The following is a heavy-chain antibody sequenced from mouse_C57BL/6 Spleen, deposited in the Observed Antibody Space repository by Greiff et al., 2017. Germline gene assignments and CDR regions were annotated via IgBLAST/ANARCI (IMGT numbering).Heavy chain of an antibody. CDR2: IHPNSGST. CDR1: GYTFTSYW. J-gene: IGHJ4*01. D-gene: IGHD2-5*01. Sequence: VQLQQSGAELVKPGASVKLSCKASGYTFTSYWMHWVKQRPGQGLEWIGMIHPNSGSTNYNEKFKSKATLTVDKSSSTAYMQLSSLTSEDSAVYYCARKGYSNYEDYAMDYWGQGTSVTVSS. V-gene: IGHV1-64*01. CDR3: ARKGYSNYEDYAMDY.